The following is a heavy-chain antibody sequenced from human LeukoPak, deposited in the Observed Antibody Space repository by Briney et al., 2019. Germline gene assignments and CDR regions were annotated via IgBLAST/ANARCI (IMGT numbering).Heavy chain of an antibody. J-gene: IGHJ4*02. CDR3: AKDRRAVGATFFDY. V-gene: IGHV3-30-3*01. D-gene: IGHD1-26*01. Sequence: GGSLRLSCAASGFTFSSYAMHWVRQAPGKGLEWVAVISYDGSNKYYADSVKGRFTISRDNSKNMLYLQMNSLRAEDTAVYYCAKDRRAVGATFFDYWGQGTLVTVSS. CDR1: GFTFSSYA. CDR2: ISYDGSNK.